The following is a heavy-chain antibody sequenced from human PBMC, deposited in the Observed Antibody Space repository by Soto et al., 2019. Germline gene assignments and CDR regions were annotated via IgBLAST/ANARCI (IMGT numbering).Heavy chain of an antibody. Sequence: PSETLSLTCAVSGGSISSSNWWSWVRQPPGKGLEWIGEIYHSGSTYYNPSLKSRVTISVDTSKNHFSLKLSSVTAADTAVYYCARHLGEAYLDYWGQGTLVTVSS. CDR3: ARHLGEAYLDY. V-gene: IGHV4-4*02. CDR1: GGSISSSNW. J-gene: IGHJ4*02. CDR2: IYHSGST.